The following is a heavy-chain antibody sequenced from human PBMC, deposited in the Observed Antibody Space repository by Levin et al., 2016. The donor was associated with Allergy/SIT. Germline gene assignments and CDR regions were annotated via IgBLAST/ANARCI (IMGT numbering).Heavy chain of an antibody. Sequence: SGPTLVKPTQTLTLTCTFSGFSLSTSGVGVGWIRQPPGKALEWLALIYWDDDKRYSPSLKSRLTITKDTSKNQVVLTMTNMDPVDTATYYCAQRDSGSYTGGYFDYWGQGTLVTVSS. D-gene: IGHD1-26*01. J-gene: IGHJ4*02. V-gene: IGHV2-5*02. CDR2: IYWDDDK. CDR3: AQRDSGSYTGGYFDY. CDR1: GFSLSTSGVG.